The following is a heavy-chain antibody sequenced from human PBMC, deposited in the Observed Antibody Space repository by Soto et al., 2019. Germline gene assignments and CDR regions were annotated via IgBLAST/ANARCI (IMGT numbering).Heavy chain of an antibody. V-gene: IGHV3-7*03. CDR3: AMGLQRGGTFDY. D-gene: IGHD3-16*01. J-gene: IGHJ4*02. CDR1: GFTFSSYW. Sequence: PGGSLRLSCAASGFTFSSYWMSWVRQASGKGLEWVANIKHDGSEKYFVDSAKGRFTISRDNAKNSLYPQMNSLRAEDTAVYYCAMGLQRGGTFDYWGQGTLVTVSS. CDR2: IKHDGSEK.